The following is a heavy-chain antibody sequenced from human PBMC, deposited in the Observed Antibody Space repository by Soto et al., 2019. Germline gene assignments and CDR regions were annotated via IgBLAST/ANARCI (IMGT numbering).Heavy chain of an antibody. CDR3: ARSAVAGTWVEDYFDY. Sequence: GGSLRLSCAASGFTFSSYGMHWVRQAPGKGLEWVAVIWYDGSNKYYADSVKGRFTISRDNSKSTLYLQMNSLRAEDTAVYYCARSAVAGTWVEDYFDYWGQGTLVTVSS. V-gene: IGHV3-33*01. D-gene: IGHD6-19*01. CDR2: IWYDGSNK. J-gene: IGHJ4*02. CDR1: GFTFSSYG.